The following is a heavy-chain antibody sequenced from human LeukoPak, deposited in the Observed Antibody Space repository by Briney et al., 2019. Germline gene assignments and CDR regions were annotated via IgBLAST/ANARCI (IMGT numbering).Heavy chain of an antibody. CDR3: ARESTTGWYYFDY. CDR1: GFTFSDHW. D-gene: IGHD6-19*01. Sequence: PGGSLRLSCAASGFTFSDHWMSWVRQAPGKGLEWVANIKRDGSEKYHVDSVKGRFTISRDNTKNSLYLQMNSLRAEDTAVYYCARESTTGWYYFDYWGQGILATVSS. CDR2: IKRDGSEK. J-gene: IGHJ4*02. V-gene: IGHV3-7*01.